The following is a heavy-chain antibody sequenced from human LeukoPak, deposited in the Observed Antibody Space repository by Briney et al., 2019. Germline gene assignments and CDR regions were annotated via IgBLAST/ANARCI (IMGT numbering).Heavy chain of an antibody. Sequence: ASVKVSCTASGYTFTSYYMHWVRQAPGQGLEWMGIINPSGGSTSYAQKFQGRVTMTRDTSTSTVYMELSSLRSEDTAVYYCPRDLYYDFWSGYYRGRPAYYYYGMDVWGQGTTVTVSS. CDR1: GYTFTSYY. D-gene: IGHD3-3*01. J-gene: IGHJ6*02. V-gene: IGHV1-46*01. CDR3: PRDLYYDFWSGYYRGRPAYYYYGMDV. CDR2: INPSGGST.